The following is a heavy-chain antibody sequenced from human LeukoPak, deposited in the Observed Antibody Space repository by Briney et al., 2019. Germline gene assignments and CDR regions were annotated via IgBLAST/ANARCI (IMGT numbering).Heavy chain of an antibody. CDR1: GYTFTGYY. V-gene: IGHV1-2*02. D-gene: IGHD4-23*01. CDR2: INPNSGGT. CDR3: ARATVVTPTRGAFDI. J-gene: IGHJ3*02. Sequence: ASVKASCKASGYTFTGYYMHWVRQAPGQGLEWMGWINPNSGGTNYAQKFQGRVTMTRDTSISTAYMELSRLRSDDTAVYYCARATVVTPTRGAFDIWGQGTMVTVSS.